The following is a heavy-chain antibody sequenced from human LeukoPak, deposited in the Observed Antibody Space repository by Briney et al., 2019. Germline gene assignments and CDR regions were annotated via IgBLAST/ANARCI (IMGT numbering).Heavy chain of an antibody. CDR1: GFTFSSYS. CDR3: ARGADGVSSNSRGWFDP. J-gene: IGHJ5*02. D-gene: IGHD2-15*01. V-gene: IGHV3-21*01. CDR2: ITSSSSYI. Sequence: GGSLRLSCAASGFTFSSYSMNWVRQAPGKGLEWVSSITSSSSYIYYADSVRGRFTISRDNARNSLYLQMNTLRAEDTAVYSCARGADGVSSNSRGWFDPWGQGTLVTVSS.